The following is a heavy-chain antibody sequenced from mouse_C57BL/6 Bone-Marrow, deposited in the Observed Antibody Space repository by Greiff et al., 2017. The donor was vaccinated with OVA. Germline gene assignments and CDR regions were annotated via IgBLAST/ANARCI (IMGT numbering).Heavy chain of an antibody. V-gene: IGHV1-39*01. Sequence: EVQLQQSGPELVKPGASVKISCKASGYSFTDYYMNWVKQSPGKSLEWIGVINPNYGTTSYNQKFKGKATLTVDQSSSTAYLQLNRLTSEDSAVYYWAYDGYYGRFADWGQGTLVTVSA. CDR2: INPNYGTT. J-gene: IGHJ3*01. CDR3: AYDGYYGRFAD. D-gene: IGHD2-3*01. CDR1: GYSFTDYY.